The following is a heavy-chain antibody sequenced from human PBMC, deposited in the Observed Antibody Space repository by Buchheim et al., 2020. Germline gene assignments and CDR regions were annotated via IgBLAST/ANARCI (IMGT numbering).Heavy chain of an antibody. Sequence: QVQLVESGGGVVQPGRSLRLSCAASGFTFSSYVMHWVRQAPGKGLEWVAVIWYDGSNKYYADSVKGRFTISRDNSKNTLYLQMNSLRAEDTAVYYCAKVAAGYLPTYYYYYGMDVWGQGTT. V-gene: IGHV3-33*06. D-gene: IGHD3-9*01. CDR2: IWYDGSNK. CDR3: AKVAAGYLPTYYYYYGMDV. J-gene: IGHJ6*02. CDR1: GFTFSSYV.